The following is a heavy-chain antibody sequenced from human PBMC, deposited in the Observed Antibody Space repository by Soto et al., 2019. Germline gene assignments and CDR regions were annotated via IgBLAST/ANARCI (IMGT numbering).Heavy chain of an antibody. CDR2: IWYDGSNK. D-gene: IGHD6-19*01. CDR3: ARARIAVAGTAAFDI. Sequence: QVQLVESGGGVVQPGRSLRLSCAASGFTFGSYGMHWVRQAPGKGLEWVAVIWYDGSNKYYADSVKGRFTISRDNSKNTLYLQMNSLRAEDTAVYYCARARIAVAGTAAFDIWGQGTMVTVSS. V-gene: IGHV3-33*01. J-gene: IGHJ3*02. CDR1: GFTFGSYG.